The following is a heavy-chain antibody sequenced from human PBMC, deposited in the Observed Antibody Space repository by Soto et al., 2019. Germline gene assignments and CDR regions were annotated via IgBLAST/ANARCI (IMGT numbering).Heavy chain of an antibody. J-gene: IGHJ4*02. CDR2: IYDSGST. V-gene: IGHV4-4*02. D-gene: IGHD2-21*02. CDR1: SGSISSSNW. CDR3: AFESDYCYPG. Sequence: SETLSLTCAVSSGSISSSNWWSWVRQPPGKGLEWIGEIYDSGSTNYNPSLKSRATIFVDKSKNQFSLKLSSVTAADTAVYYCAFESDYCYPGWGQGTLVTVSS.